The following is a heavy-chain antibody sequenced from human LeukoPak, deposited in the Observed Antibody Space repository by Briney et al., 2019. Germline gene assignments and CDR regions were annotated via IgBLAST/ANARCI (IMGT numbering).Heavy chain of an antibody. CDR2: IRSKANSYAT. V-gene: IGHV3-73*01. J-gene: IGHJ4*02. CDR3: TTYGSGRITNDY. Sequence: GGSLKLSCAASGFTFSGSAMYWVRQASGKGLEWVGRIRSKANSYATAYAASVKGRFTISRDDSKNTAYLQMNSLKTEDTAVYYCTTYGSGRITNDYWGQGTLVTVSS. D-gene: IGHD3-10*01. CDR1: GFTFSGSA.